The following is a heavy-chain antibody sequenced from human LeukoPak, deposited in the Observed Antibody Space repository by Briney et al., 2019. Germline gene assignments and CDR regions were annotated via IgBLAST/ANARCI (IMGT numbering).Heavy chain of an antibody. Sequence: GGSLRLSCAASGFTFSSYAMHWVRQAPGKGLEWVAVIPYDGSNKYYADSVKGRFTISRDNSKNTLYLQMNSLRAEDTAVYYCARVKQQLVTTNLNWFDPWGQGTLVTVSS. CDR1: GFTFSSYA. V-gene: IGHV3-30-3*01. CDR2: IPYDGSNK. J-gene: IGHJ5*02. D-gene: IGHD6-13*01. CDR3: ARVKQQLVTTNLNWFDP.